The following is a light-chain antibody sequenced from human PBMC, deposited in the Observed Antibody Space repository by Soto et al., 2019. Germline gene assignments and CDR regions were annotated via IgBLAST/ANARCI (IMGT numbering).Light chain of an antibody. CDR3: QQYGSSPWT. V-gene: IGKV3-20*01. Sequence: RVLTQSPGTLSLSPGERATLSCRASQSVSSNYLAWYQQKPGQAPRPLIYGASSRATGIPDRFSGSGAGTDFPLTISRLAPEDFAVYYCQQYGSSPWTSGQGTKVAIK. CDR2: GAS. CDR1: QSVSSNY. J-gene: IGKJ1*01.